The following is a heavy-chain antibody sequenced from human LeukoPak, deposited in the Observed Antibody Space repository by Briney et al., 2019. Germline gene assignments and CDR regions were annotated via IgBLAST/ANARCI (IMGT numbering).Heavy chain of an antibody. Sequence: ASVKVSCKASGYTFTGYYMHWVRQAPGQGLEWMGWINPNSGGTNYAPRFQGRVTMTRDTSISTAYMELSRLRSDDTAVYYCAREFRRYCSGGNCYSPLEYAFDIWGQGTMVTVSS. CDR3: AREFRRYCSGGNCYSPLEYAFDI. V-gene: IGHV1-2*02. CDR1: GYTFTGYY. D-gene: IGHD2-15*01. CDR2: INPNSGGT. J-gene: IGHJ3*02.